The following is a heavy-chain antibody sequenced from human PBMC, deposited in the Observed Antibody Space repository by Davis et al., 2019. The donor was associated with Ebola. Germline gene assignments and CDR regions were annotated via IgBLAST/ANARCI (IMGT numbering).Heavy chain of an antibody. V-gene: IGHV3-30*18. Sequence: GESLKISCAASGFTFSSYGMHWVRQAPGKGLEWAAVISYDGKNKNYADSVKGRFTISRDDSKNTLYLEMNSLRVEDMAIYYCAKSRGGSCYSPGDFWGQGTLVTVSS. D-gene: IGHD2-15*01. CDR1: GFTFSSYG. CDR3: AKSRGGSCYSPGDF. J-gene: IGHJ4*02. CDR2: ISYDGKNK.